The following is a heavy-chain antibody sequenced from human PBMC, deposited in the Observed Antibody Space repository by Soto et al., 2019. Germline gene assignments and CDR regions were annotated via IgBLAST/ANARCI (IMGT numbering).Heavy chain of an antibody. J-gene: IGHJ6*02. CDR3: ARVGEGSSSWYPDYYYYGMDV. D-gene: IGHD6-13*01. CDR2: ISYDGSNK. V-gene: IGHV3-30-3*01. CDR1: GFTFSSYA. Sequence: GGSLRLSCAASGFTFSSYAMHWVRQAPGKGLEWVAVISYDGSNKYYADSVKGRFTISRDNSKNTLYLQMNSLRAEDTAVYYCARVGEGSSSWYPDYYYYGMDVWGQGTTVTVSS.